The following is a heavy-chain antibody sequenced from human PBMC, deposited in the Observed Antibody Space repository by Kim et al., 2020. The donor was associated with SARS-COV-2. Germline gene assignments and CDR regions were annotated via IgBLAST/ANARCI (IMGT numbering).Heavy chain of an antibody. D-gene: IGHD3-22*01. J-gene: IGHJ6*02. CDR2: IYSGGST. CDR3: ARSSFYYDSSGYYWDNYYYGMDV. CDR1: GSTVSSNY. V-gene: IGHV3-53*01. Sequence: GGSLRLSCAASGSTVSSNYMSWVRQAPGKGLEWVSVIYSGGSTYYADSVKGRFTISRDNSKNTLYLQMNSLRAEDTAVYYCARSSFYYDSSGYYWDNYYYGMDVWGQGTTVTVSS.